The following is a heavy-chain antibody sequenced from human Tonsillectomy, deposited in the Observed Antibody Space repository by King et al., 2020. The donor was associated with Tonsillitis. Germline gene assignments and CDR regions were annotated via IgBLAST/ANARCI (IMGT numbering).Heavy chain of an antibody. V-gene: IGHV1-2*02. CDR2: INPNSGGT. CDR1: GYTFTGYY. J-gene: IGHJ6*03. D-gene: IGHD2-15*01. Sequence: QLVQSGAEVKKPGASVKVSCKASGYTFTGYYMHWVRQAPGQGLEWMGWINPNSGGTNYAQKFQGRVTMTRDTSISTAYMERSRLRSDDTAVYYCARGKGSVANYYYYYMDVWGKGTTVTVSS. CDR3: ARGKGSVANYYYYYMDV.